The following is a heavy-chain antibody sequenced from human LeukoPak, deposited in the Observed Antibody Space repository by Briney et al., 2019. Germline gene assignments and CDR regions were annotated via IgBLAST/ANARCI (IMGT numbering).Heavy chain of an antibody. V-gene: IGHV3-30-3*01. CDR3: ARSRSSYGSGSYPDWFDP. CDR1: GFTFNSCA. D-gene: IGHD3-10*01. CDR2: ISYDGSNK. J-gene: IGHJ5*02. Sequence: PGRSLRLSCAASGFTFNSCAMHWVRQAPGKGLEWVAVISYDGSNKYYADSVKGRFTISRDNSKNTLYLQMNSLRAEDTAVYYCARSRSSYGSGSYPDWFDPWGQGTLVTVSS.